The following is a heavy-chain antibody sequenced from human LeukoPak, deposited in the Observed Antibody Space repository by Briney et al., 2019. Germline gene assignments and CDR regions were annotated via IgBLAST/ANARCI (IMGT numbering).Heavy chain of an antibody. J-gene: IGHJ4*02. CDR2: ISSSGSTI. V-gene: IGHV3-48*03. Sequence: HPGGSLRLSCAASGFTFSSYEMNWVRQAPGKGLEWVSYISSSGSTIYYADSVKGRFTISRDNAKNSLYLQMNSLRAEDTAVYYCARVYQEMATISTYFDYWGQGTLVTVSS. D-gene: IGHD5-24*01. CDR3: ARVYQEMATISTYFDY. CDR1: GFTFSSYE.